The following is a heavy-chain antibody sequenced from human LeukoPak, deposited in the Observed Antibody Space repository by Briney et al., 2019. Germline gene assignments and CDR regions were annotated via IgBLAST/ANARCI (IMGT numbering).Heavy chain of an antibody. V-gene: IGHV1-2*06. CDR3: ARDYYDSSGYYYGY. CDR1: GYTFTGYY. Sequence: ASVKVSCKASGYTFTGYYMHWVRQAPGQGLEWMRRINPNSGGTNYAQKFQGRVTMTRDTSISTAYMELSRLRSDDTAVYYCARDYYDSSGYYYGYWGQGTLVTVSS. CDR2: INPNSGGT. J-gene: IGHJ4*02. D-gene: IGHD3-22*01.